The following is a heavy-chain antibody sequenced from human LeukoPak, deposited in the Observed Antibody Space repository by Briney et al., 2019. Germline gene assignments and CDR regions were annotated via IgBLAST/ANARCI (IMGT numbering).Heavy chain of an antibody. D-gene: IGHD4-17*01. V-gene: IGHV3-7*01. CDR2: IKQDGSEK. J-gene: IGHJ4*02. CDR1: GFTFSNYG. Sequence: GGSLRLSCAASGFTFSNYGMNWVRQAPGKGLEWVANIKQDGSEKYYVDSVKGRFTISRDNAKNSLYLQMNSLRAEDTAVYYCAKRYGDYTSYYFDYWGQGTLVTVSS. CDR3: AKRYGDYTSYYFDY.